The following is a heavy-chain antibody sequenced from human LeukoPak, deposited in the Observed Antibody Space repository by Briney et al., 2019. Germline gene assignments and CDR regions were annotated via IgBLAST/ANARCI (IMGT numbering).Heavy chain of an antibody. D-gene: IGHD6-13*01. Sequence: KPGGSLRLSCAGSGFTFSDYYMAWIRQAPGKGLQRISYMRRGSDVKTYADSVKGRFTISRDNDKNSLYLQMNSLTAEDTATYYCASEVGGSRAFDVWGQGTMVTVSS. CDR2: MRRGSDVK. CDR3: ASEVGGSRAFDV. J-gene: IGHJ3*01. V-gene: IGHV3-11*05. CDR1: GFTFSDYY.